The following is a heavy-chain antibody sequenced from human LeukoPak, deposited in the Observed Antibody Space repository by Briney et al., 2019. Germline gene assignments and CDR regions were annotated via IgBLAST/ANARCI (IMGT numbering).Heavy chain of an antibody. Sequence: GGSLRLSCAASGFTFSACAMHWVRQAPGKGLEWVAVISYDGNNKYYADSVKGRFIISRDNSKNTLYLQMNSLRVEDTAMYYCASGGFYDFWSGYYTPFDNWGQGTLVTVSS. D-gene: IGHD3-3*01. CDR3: ASGGFYDFWSGYYTPFDN. CDR2: ISYDGNNK. J-gene: IGHJ4*02. CDR1: GFTFSACA. V-gene: IGHV3-30*01.